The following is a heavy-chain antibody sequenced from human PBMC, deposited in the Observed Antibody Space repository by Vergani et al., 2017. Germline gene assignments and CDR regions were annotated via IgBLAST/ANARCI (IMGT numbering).Heavy chain of an antibody. CDR1: GYTFTEQY. J-gene: IGHJ6*02. Sequence: EVPLVQSGAEVKKPWATLKISCKVSGYTFTEQYMHWGKQAPGKGLEWRGLVDPEDGETIYAEKFKGRVTIAADTSTDPAHLELSSLRSEAPAVYYCSTPQAGTTGGMEVWGQGTTVIVSS. CDR2: VDPEDGET. D-gene: IGHD4-17*01. CDR3: STPQAGTTGGMEV. V-gene: IGHV1-69-2*01.